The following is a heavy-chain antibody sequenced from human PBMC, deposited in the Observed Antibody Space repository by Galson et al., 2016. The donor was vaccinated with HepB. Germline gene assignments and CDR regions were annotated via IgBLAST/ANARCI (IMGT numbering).Heavy chain of an antibody. J-gene: IGHJ4*02. CDR3: ARSHYYDSSGYYAALLDY. V-gene: IGHV2-70*04. CDR2: IDWVDDK. CDR1: GFSLSTRKMG. D-gene: IGHD3-22*01. Sequence: PALVKPTQTLTLTCTFSGFSLSTRKMGVSWIRQPPGKALEWLARIDWVDDKSYSTSLKTRLTISKDTSKNQVVLTMANMDPVDTATYYCARSHYYDSSGYYAALLDYWGQGTLVTVSS.